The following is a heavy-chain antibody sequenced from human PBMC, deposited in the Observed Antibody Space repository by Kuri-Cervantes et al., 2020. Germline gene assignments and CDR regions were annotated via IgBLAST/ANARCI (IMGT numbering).Heavy chain of an antibody. CDR2: IYHSGIT. CDR1: GLTFSNAW. J-gene: IGHJ4*02. D-gene: IGHD6-19*01. CDR3: ARDSNGSGGHRNFDY. V-gene: IGHV4-38-2*01. Sequence: ESLKISCAASGLTFSNAWMSWVRQAPGKGLEWIGSIYHSGITYYSPSLKSRVTISVDTSKNQFSLKPSSVTAADTAVYYCARDSNGSGGHRNFDYWGQGALVTVSS.